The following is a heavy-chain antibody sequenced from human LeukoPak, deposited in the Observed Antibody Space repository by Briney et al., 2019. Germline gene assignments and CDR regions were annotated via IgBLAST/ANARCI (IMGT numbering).Heavy chain of an antibody. V-gene: IGHV4-4*07. CDR3: ARWYCSVGGCYSRYFDY. CDR2: IYTSGNT. J-gene: IGHJ4*02. D-gene: IGHD2-15*01. CDR1: GGSISSYY. Sequence: PSETLSLTCTVSGGSISSYYWSWIRQPAGKGLEWIGHIYTSGNTNYNPSLKSRVTMSVDTSKNQFSLKLSSVTAADTAVYYCARWYCSVGGCYSRYFDYWGQGTLVTVSS.